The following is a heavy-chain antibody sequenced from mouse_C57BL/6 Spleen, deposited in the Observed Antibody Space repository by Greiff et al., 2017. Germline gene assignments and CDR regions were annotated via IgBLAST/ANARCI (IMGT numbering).Heavy chain of an antibody. CDR1: GFTFSSYT. J-gene: IGHJ1*03. V-gene: IGHV5-9*01. Sequence: DVHLVESGGGLVKPGGSLKLSCAASGFTFSSYTMSWVRQTPEKRLEWVATISGGGGNTYYPDSVKGRFTISRDNAKNTLYLQMSSLRSEDTALYYCARHVWDPSWYFDVWGTGTTVTVSS. CDR2: ISGGGGNT. CDR3: ARHVWDPSWYFDV. D-gene: IGHD4-1*01.